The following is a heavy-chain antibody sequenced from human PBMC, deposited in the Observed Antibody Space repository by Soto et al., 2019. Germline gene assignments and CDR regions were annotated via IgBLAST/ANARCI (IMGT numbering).Heavy chain of an antibody. CDR3: ARYGSGSEYFFDY. J-gene: IGHJ4*02. Sequence: NPSETLSLTCTVSGGSISNYYWSWIRQPAGKGLEWIGRIYTSGSTNYNPSLKSRVTMSVDTSKNQFSLKLNSVTAADTAVYYCARYGSGSEYFFDYWGQGTLVTVSS. CDR2: IYTSGST. CDR1: GGSISNYY. D-gene: IGHD3-10*01. V-gene: IGHV4-4*07.